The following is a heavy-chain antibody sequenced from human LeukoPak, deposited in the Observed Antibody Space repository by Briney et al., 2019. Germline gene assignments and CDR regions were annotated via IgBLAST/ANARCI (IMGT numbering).Heavy chain of an antibody. J-gene: IGHJ4*02. CDR2: LNLNSGNT. D-gene: IGHD3-22*01. V-gene: IGHV1-8*01. CDR1: GYTFTSYD. Sequence: ASVKVSCKASGYTFTSYDINRVRQATGQGLEWMGGLNLNSGNTGYEQKFQGRVTMTKNTSISTAYMELSSLRSEDTAVYYCVRGSSGLLDCCGQGTLVTVSS. CDR3: VRGSSGLLDC.